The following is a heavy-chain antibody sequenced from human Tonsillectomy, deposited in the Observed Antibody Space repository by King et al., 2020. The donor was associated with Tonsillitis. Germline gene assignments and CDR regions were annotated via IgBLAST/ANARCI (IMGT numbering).Heavy chain of an antibody. CDR2: ISAYNGNT. CDR1: GYTFTSYG. D-gene: IGHD2-15*01. V-gene: IGHV1-18*01. Sequence: QLVQSGAEVMKPGASVKVSCKASGYTFTSYGISWVRQAPGQGLEWMGWISAYNGNTNYAQKFHDRVTVTTDTSTSTAYLELRSLRSDDTAVYYCARDRVRAWDIAQAGDGMEVWGQGTTVTVSS. CDR3: ARDRVRAWDIAQAGDGMEV. J-gene: IGHJ6*02.